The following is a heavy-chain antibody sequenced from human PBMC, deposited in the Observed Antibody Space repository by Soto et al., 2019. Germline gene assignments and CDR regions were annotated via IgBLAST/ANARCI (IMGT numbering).Heavy chain of an antibody. D-gene: IGHD3-3*01. Sequence: LSLTCTVSGGSISSGDYSWSWVRQSPGKGLEWIGHIYNSGITYYNPSLKSRVVISIDTPRNQFSLRLNSLTAADRAVYFCARGVTVFGLVSRFWFDPWGQGTVVTVSS. CDR3: ARGVTVFGLVSRFWFDP. J-gene: IGHJ5*02. CDR1: GGSISSGDYS. CDR2: IYNSGIT. V-gene: IGHV4-30-4*01.